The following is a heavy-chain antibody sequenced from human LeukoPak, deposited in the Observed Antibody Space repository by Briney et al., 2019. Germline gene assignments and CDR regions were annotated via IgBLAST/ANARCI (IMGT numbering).Heavy chain of an antibody. Sequence: GGSLRLSCAASGFTFSSYSMNWVRQAPGKGLEWVSSISSSSSYIYYADSVKGRFTISRDNAKNSLYLQMNSLRAEDTAVYYCARDVLWFGELFSGGDYWGQGTLVTVSS. CDR1: GFTFSSYS. CDR2: ISSSSSYI. J-gene: IGHJ4*02. CDR3: ARDVLWFGELFSGGDY. V-gene: IGHV3-21*01. D-gene: IGHD3-10*01.